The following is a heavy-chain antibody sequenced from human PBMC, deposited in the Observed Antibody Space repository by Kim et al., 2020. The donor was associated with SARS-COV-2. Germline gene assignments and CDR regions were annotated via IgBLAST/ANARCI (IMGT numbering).Heavy chain of an antibody. D-gene: IGHD2-2*01. V-gene: IGHV1-46*01. J-gene: IGHJ6*02. Sequence: FQGRVTMTRDTSTSTVYMELSSLRSEDTAVYYCAREVVDEGYYYYYGMDVWGQGTTVTVSS. CDR3: AREVVDEGYYYYYGMDV.